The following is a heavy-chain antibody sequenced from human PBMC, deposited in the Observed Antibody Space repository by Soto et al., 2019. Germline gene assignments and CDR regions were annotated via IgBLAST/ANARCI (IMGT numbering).Heavy chain of an antibody. CDR1: GGSISSYY. Sequence: SETLSLTCTVSGGSISSYYWSWIRQPPGKGPEWIGYIYYSGITNYNPSLKSRVTISVDTSKNQFSLKLSSVTAADTAVYYCAGRYGPGYHWGQGTLVNV. CDR2: IYYSGIT. J-gene: IGHJ5*02. V-gene: IGHV4-59*01. D-gene: IGHD3-9*01. CDR3: AGRYGPGYH.